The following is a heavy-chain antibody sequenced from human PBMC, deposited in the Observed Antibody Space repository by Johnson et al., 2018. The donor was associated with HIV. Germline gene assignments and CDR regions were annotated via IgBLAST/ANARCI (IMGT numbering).Heavy chain of an antibody. V-gene: IGHV3-49*03. D-gene: IGHD2-15*01. CDR2: IRSKDYGGTT. CDR3: SRVPRKGFRPDAFDI. CDR1: GFTFGDYA. J-gene: IGHJ3*02. Sequence: VQLVESGGGFVQPGRSLRLSCTASGFTFGDYALSWFRQAPGKGPEWVGFIRSKDYGGTTEYAASVKDRFTIHRNDSKTIAYIQMRNLTTEETAIFYCSRVPRKGFRPDAFDIWGQGTVVTVSS.